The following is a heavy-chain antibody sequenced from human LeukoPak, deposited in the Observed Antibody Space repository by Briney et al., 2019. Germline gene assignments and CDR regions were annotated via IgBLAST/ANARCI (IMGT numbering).Heavy chain of an antibody. Sequence: PSETPSLTCAVYGGSFSGYYWSWIRQPPGKGLEWIGEINHSGSTNYNPSLKSRVTISVDTSKNQFSLKLSSVTAADTAVYYCARGLRSGYSLWGQGTMVTVSS. D-gene: IGHD5-18*01. V-gene: IGHV4-34*01. J-gene: IGHJ3*01. CDR3: ARGLRSGYSL. CDR1: GGSFSGYY. CDR2: INHSGST.